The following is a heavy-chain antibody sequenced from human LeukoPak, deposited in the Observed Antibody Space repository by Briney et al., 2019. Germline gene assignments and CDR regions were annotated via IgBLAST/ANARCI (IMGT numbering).Heavy chain of an antibody. J-gene: IGHJ6*03. Sequence: GASVKVSCKASGYTFTVYYMHWVRQAPGQGLEWMGWINPNSGGTNYAQKFQGRVTMTRDTSISTAYMELSRLRSDDTAVYYCARGMGSSSWYYNYYYYYMDVWGKGTTVTVSS. CDR3: ARGMGSSSWYYNYYYYYMDV. V-gene: IGHV1-2*02. D-gene: IGHD6-13*01. CDR1: GYTFTVYY. CDR2: INPNSGGT.